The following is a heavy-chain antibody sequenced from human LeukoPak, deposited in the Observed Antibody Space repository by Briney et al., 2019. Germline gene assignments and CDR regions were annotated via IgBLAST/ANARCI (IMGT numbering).Heavy chain of an antibody. CDR2: INHSGST. CDR1: GGSFSGYY. J-gene: IGHJ5*02. CDR3: ARVAYSSSWYGGWFDP. D-gene: IGHD6-13*01. V-gene: IGHV4-34*01. Sequence: SETLSLTCAVYGGSFSGYYWSCIRQPPGKGLEWIGEINHSGSTNYNPSLKSRVTISVDTSKNQFSLKLSSVTAADTAVYYCARVAYSSSWYGGWFDPWGQGTLVTVSS.